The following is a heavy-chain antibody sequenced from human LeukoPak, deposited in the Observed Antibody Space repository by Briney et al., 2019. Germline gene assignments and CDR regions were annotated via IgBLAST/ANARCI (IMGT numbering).Heavy chain of an antibody. D-gene: IGHD2-2*01. J-gene: IGHJ4*02. Sequence: GRSLRLSCAASGFTFSSYAMHGVRQAPGKGLEWVAVISYDGSNKYYADSVKGRFTISRDNSKNTLYLQMNSLRAEDTAVYFCAREWEDIVVVPAATSLDYWGQGTLVTVSS. V-gene: IGHV3-30-3*01. CDR2: ISYDGSNK. CDR3: AREWEDIVVVPAATSLDY. CDR1: GFTFSSYA.